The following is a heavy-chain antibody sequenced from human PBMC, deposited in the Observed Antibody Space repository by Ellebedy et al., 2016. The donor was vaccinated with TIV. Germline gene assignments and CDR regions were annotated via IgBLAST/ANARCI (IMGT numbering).Heavy chain of an antibody. CDR1: GYTFTSYY. V-gene: IGHV1-46*01. J-gene: IGHJ6*02. CDR2: INLSDGST. D-gene: IGHD3-16*01. Sequence: AASVKVSCKASGYTFTSYYMHWVRQAPGQGLEWMGRINLSDGSTSYAQKFQGRVTMTRDTSTSTVYMELSSLRSEDTAVYYCASPRTHGRGRVYYYGMDVWGQGTTVTVSS. CDR3: ASPRTHGRGRVYYYGMDV.